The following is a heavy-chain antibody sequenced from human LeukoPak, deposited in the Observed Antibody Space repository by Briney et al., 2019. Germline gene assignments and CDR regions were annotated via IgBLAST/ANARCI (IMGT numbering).Heavy chain of an antibody. J-gene: IGHJ4*02. V-gene: IGHV3-33*01. D-gene: IGHD3-10*01. CDR1: GFTFSSYG. Sequence: GGSLRLSCAASGFTFSSYGMQWVRQAPGKGLEWVAVIWYDGSNKYYADSVKGRFTISRDNSKSTLYLQMNSLRAEDTAVYYCARGPPMVRGVISDYWGQGTLVTVSS. CDR3: ARGPPMVRGVISDY. CDR2: IWYDGSNK.